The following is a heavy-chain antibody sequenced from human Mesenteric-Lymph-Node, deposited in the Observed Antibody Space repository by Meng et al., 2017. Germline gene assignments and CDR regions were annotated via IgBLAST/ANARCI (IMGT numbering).Heavy chain of an antibody. J-gene: IGHJ3*02. Sequence: GESLKISCAASGFTFSSYAMHWVRQAPGKGLEWVAVISYDGSNKYYADSVKGRFTISRDNSKNTLYLQMNSLRAEDTAVYYCAREPYYYDSSGYFDAFDIWGQGTMVTVSS. CDR1: GFTFSSYA. D-gene: IGHD3-22*01. V-gene: IGHV3-30*04. CDR2: ISYDGSNK. CDR3: AREPYYYDSSGYFDAFDI.